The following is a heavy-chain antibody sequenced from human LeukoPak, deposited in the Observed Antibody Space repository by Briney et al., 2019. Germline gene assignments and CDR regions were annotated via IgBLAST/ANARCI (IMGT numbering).Heavy chain of an antibody. J-gene: IGHJ3*01. CDR3: AKCARSGGACYDAFDL. CDR1: GFTFSNYA. CDR2: IAGNGNT. V-gene: IGHV3-23*01. Sequence: GGSLRLSCAASGFTFSNYALTWVRQASGTGLDWVSIIAGNGNTYYADSVKGRFTISRDDSKSTLYLQMNSLRPGDTAVYYCAKCARSGGACYDAFDLWGQGTMVTVSS. D-gene: IGHD2-15*01.